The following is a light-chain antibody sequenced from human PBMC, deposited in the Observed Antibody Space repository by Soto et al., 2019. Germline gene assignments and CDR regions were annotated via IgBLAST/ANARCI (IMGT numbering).Light chain of an antibody. J-gene: IGKJ1*01. V-gene: IGKV4-1*01. CDR2: WAS. CDR1: QSVLYTSNNKNY. CDR3: QQYYVSPPT. Sequence: DIMMTQSPDSLAVSLGERATINCKSSQSVLYTSNNKNYLAWYQQKPGQSPKLLIYWASTREYGVPDRFSGSGSGTDFTLSISGLQAEDVAVYYCQQYYVSPPTFGQGTKVEIK.